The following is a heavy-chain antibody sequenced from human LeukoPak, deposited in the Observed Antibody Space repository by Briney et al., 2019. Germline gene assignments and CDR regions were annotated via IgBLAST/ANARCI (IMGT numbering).Heavy chain of an antibody. D-gene: IGHD3-3*01. V-gene: IGHV3-7*01. CDR3: ARSPTDFWSGYFDY. CDR1: GFTFSSYW. CDR2: INQDGSQK. Sequence: GGSLRLSCAASGFTFSSYWMTWVRQAPGKWLEWVANINQDGSQKYYVDSVKGRFTISRDYAKNSLNLQMNSLRAEDTAVYYCARSPTDFWSGYFDYWGQGTLVTVSS. J-gene: IGHJ4*02.